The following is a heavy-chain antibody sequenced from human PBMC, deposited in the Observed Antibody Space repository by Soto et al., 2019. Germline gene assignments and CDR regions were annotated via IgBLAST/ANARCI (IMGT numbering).Heavy chain of an antibody. Sequence: QVQLVQSGAEVKKPGSSVKVSCTASGGTFSSYAISWVRQAPGQGLEWMGGIIPIFGTANYAQKFQGRVTITADESTSTAYMELSSLRSEDTAVYYCARERYYDSSGPNYGMDVWGQGTTVTVSS. CDR2: IIPIFGTA. V-gene: IGHV1-69*12. J-gene: IGHJ6*02. CDR1: GGTFSSYA. D-gene: IGHD3-22*01. CDR3: ARERYYDSSGPNYGMDV.